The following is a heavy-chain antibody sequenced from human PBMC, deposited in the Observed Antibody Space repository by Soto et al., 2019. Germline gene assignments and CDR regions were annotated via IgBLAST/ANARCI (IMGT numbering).Heavy chain of an antibody. V-gene: IGHV4-31*03. CDR1: GGSVSSGGYS. D-gene: IGHD3-22*01. CDR3: AREDRNHYDSSGYYH. CDR2: INYSGST. J-gene: IGHJ4*02. Sequence: SETLSLTCTVSGGSVSSGGYSWSWIRQHPGKGLEWIGYINYSGSTYYNPSLKSRVTISVETSKNQFSLKLTSVTAADTAVYYCAREDRNHYDSSGYYHWGQGTLVTVAS.